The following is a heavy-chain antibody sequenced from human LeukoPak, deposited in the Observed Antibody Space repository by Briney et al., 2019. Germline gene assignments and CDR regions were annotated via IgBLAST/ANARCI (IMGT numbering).Heavy chain of an antibody. CDR1: GFTFSSYW. D-gene: IGHD3-22*01. Sequence: GGSLRLSCAASGFTFSSYWMSWVRQAPGKGLEWVANIKQDGSEKYYVDSVKGRFTISRDNAKNSVYLQMNSLRGDDTAVYYCARDDLIEAPFDFWGQGTLVTVSS. CDR2: IKQDGSEK. CDR3: ARDDLIEAPFDF. V-gene: IGHV3-7*01. J-gene: IGHJ4*02.